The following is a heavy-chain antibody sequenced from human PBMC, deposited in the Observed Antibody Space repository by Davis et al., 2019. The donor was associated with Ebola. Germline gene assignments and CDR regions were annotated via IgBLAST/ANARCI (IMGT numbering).Heavy chain of an antibody. CDR1: GFTFGDNA. V-gene: IGHV3-49*04. CDR2: IRSKAYGGTA. Sequence: GESLKISCTTSGFTFGDNAMSWVRQAPGKGLEWVGFIRSKAYGGTAEYAASVKGRFIISRDDSKNIAYLQTNSLKAEDTAVYYCTREEGGYVDYWGQGTLVTVSS. CDR3: TREEGGYVDY. J-gene: IGHJ4*02. D-gene: IGHD6-13*01.